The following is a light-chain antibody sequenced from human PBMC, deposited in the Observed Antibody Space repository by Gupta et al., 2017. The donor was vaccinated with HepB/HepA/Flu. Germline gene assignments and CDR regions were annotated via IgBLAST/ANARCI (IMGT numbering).Light chain of an antibody. CDR2: DVS. V-gene: IGLV2-14*03. J-gene: IGLJ1*01. CDR1: SNDVGAYTY. Sequence: QSALTQPASVSASPGQSITISCTGTSNDVGAYTYVSWYQQHPGKAPKLMIYDVSNRPSGVSNRFSGSKSGNTASLTISGLQADDEADYYCNAYTSSSTLDYVFGTGTKVTVL. CDR3: NAYTSSSTLDYV.